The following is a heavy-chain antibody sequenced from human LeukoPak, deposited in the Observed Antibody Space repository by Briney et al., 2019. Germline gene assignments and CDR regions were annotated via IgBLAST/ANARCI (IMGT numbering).Heavy chain of an antibody. J-gene: IGHJ4*02. D-gene: IGHD3-10*02. CDR3: AKSGAYVIDY. CDR1: GFTFSGYG. Sequence: GGSLRLSCAASGFTFSGYGMHWVRQAPGKGLEWVSFISSSGGTTYYADSVKGRFTISRDNSKNTLYLQMNSLKVEDTAIYYCAKSGAYVIDYWGQGTLVTVSS. V-gene: IGHV3-23*01. CDR2: ISSSGGTT.